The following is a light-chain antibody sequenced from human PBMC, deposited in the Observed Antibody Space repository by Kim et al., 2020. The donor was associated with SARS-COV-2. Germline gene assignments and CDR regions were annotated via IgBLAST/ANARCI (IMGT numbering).Light chain of an antibody. Sequence: QSALTQPASVSGSPGQSITISCTGTSSDVGGYNDVYWYQQHPGNAPILMIYDVSNRPSGVSFRFSGSKSGNTASLTISGLQAEDEADYYCSSYTSSSTFVFGTGTKVTVL. J-gene: IGLJ1*01. CDR1: SSDVGGYND. CDR3: SSYTSSSTFV. CDR2: DVS. V-gene: IGLV2-14*03.